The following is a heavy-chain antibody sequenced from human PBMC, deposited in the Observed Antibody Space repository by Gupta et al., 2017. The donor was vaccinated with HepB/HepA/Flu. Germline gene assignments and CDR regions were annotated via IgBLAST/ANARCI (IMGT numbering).Heavy chain of an antibody. CDR2: IIPIFGTA. V-gene: IGHV1-69*01. CDR3: ARGGGYCSSTSCYRYYFDY. D-gene: IGHD2-2*01. CDR1: GGTFSSYA. Sequence: QVQLVQSGAEVKKPGSSVKVSCKASGGTFSSYAISWVRQAPGQGLEWMGGIIPIFGTANYAQKFQGRVTITADESTSTAYMELSSLRSEDTAVYYCARGGGYCSSTSCYRYYFDYWGQGTLVTVSS. J-gene: IGHJ4*02.